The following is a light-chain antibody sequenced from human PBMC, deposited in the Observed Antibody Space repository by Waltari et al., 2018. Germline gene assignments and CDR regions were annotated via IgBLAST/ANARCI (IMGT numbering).Light chain of an antibody. CDR1: QSISIY. J-gene: IGKJ1*01. CDR3: QQTYSAPWT. CDR2: AAS. Sequence: DIQMTQSPSSLSASIGDRVTITCRASQSISIYLNWYQQKPGKAPTILISAASNLQSGVPSRFSGSRSGTDFTLTISSLQPEDFATFYCQQTYSAPWTFGQGTKVEMK. V-gene: IGKV1-39*01.